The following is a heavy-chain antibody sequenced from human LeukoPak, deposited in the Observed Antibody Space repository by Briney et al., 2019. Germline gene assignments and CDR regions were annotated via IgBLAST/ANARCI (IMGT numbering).Heavy chain of an antibody. CDR3: ARGGYYGSGNDFRFDP. CDR2: IYSSGST. Sequence: PSETLSLTCTVSGGSISSYYWSWIRQPAGKGLEWIGRIYSSGSTNYNPSLKSRVTMSVDTSKNQFSLKLNSVTAADTAIYYCARGGYYGSGNDFRFDPWGQGTLVTVSS. J-gene: IGHJ5*02. D-gene: IGHD3-10*01. V-gene: IGHV4-4*07. CDR1: GGSISSYY.